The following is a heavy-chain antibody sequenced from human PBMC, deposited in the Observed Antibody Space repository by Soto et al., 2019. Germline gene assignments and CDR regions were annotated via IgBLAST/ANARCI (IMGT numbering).Heavy chain of an antibody. CDR1: GFTFSNYN. CDR2: IGSSTGYI. V-gene: IGHV3-21*01. Sequence: LRLSCAVSGFTFSNYNMNWVRQAPGKGLEWVSFIGSSTGYIYYADSVKGRFTISRDNAKNSLYLQMNSLRAEDTAVYYCARGSYYWFDSWGRGTLVTVSS. J-gene: IGHJ5*01. CDR3: ARGSYYWFDS. D-gene: IGHD3-10*01.